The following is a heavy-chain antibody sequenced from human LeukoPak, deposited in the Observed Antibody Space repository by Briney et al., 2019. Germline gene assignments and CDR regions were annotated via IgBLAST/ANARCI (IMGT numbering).Heavy chain of an antibody. CDR1: GFTFSDYY. Sequence: GGSLRLSCAASGFTFSDYYMSWLRQAPGKGLEWVSYISSSGSTIYYAHSLKGRFTISRDNAKNSLYLQMNSLRAEDTAVYYCASLSGYDAEYDYWGQGTLVTVSS. CDR2: ISSSGSTI. J-gene: IGHJ4*02. CDR3: ASLSGYDAEYDY. D-gene: IGHD5-12*01. V-gene: IGHV3-11*01.